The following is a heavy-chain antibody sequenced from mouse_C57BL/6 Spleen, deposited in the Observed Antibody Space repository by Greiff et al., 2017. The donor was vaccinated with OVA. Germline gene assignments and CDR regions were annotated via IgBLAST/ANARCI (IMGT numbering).Heavy chain of an antibody. CDR2: ISDGGSYT. D-gene: IGHD5-1*01. Sequence: EVMLVESGGGLVKPGGSLKLSCAASGFTFSSYAMSWVRQTPEKRLEWVATISDGGSYTYYPDNVKGRFTISRDNAKNNLYLQMSHLKSEDTAMYYCARDQNEYYWYFDVWGTGTTVTVSS. V-gene: IGHV5-4*01. J-gene: IGHJ1*03. CDR3: ARDQNEYYWYFDV. CDR1: GFTFSSYA.